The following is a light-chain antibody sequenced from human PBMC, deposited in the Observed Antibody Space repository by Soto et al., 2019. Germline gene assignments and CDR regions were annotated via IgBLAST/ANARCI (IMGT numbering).Light chain of an antibody. CDR2: RND. J-gene: IGLJ3*02. CDR3: SAWDDSLRGWV. Sequence: QSVLTQPPSASGTPGQRVTIPCSGSSSNIGSNYVYWYQQLPGSAPKLLIYRNDQRPSGVPDRFSGSKSGTSGSLAISGLRSEDEADYYCSAWDDSLRGWVFGGGTKVTVL. CDR1: SSNIGSNY. V-gene: IGLV1-47*01.